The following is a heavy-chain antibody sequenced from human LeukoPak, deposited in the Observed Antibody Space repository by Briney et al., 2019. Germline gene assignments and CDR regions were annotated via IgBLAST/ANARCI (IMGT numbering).Heavy chain of an antibody. CDR2: IDPSDSYT. CDR1: GYTFTNHW. Sequence: PGESLQISCKGSGYTFTNHWISWVRQLPGKGLEWMGKIDPSDSYTNYSPSFQGHVTISADKSISTAYLQWSSLKASDTAMYYCARAPDSHSGYDYFDYWGQGTLVTVSS. D-gene: IGHD5-12*01. V-gene: IGHV5-10-1*01. CDR3: ARAPDSHSGYDYFDY. J-gene: IGHJ4*02.